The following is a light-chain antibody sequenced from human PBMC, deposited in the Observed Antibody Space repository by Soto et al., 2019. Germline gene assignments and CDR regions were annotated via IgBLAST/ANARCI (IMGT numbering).Light chain of an antibody. Sequence: EIVLTQSPGTLSLSPGERATLSCRASQSVSSSYLVWYHQKPGQAPRLLSYGASSRATGIPDRFSGSGSGTAFTLPIGRLGRSHFGVYYCQQYGSFTGWPLGHGTQAQIK. CDR2: GAS. CDR3: QQYGSFTGWP. CDR1: QSVSSSY. V-gene: IGKV3-20*01. J-gene: IGKJ1*01.